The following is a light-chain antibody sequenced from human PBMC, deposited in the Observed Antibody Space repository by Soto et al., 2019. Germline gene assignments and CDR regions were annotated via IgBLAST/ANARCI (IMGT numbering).Light chain of an antibody. V-gene: IGKV2-30*02. J-gene: IGKJ5*01. Sequence: DVVMTQSPLSLPVTLGQPASISCRSNQSLVHSDGIAYFSWFQQRPGRSPRRLIYKVSNRDSGVAGRFRGSGSGTDFALKISRVEAEDVGVYYCMQGTHWPITFGQGTRLEIK. CDR3: MQGTHWPIT. CDR2: KVS. CDR1: QSLVHSDGIAY.